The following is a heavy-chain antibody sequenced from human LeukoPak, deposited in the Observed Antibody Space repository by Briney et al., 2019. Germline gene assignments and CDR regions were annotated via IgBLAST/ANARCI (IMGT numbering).Heavy chain of an antibody. V-gene: IGHV3-21*01. CDR1: RFTFSDYS. J-gene: IGHJ4*02. Sequence: GGSLRLSCAASRFTFSDYSMNWVRQAPGKGLQWVASISSGSVYIYYADSMKGRFTISRDNAKNSMYLQMYSLRAEDTAVYYCARGPKYISATGPYYFDYWGQGTPVTVSS. CDR3: ARGPKYISATGPYYFDY. D-gene: IGHD6-13*01. CDR2: ISSGSVYI.